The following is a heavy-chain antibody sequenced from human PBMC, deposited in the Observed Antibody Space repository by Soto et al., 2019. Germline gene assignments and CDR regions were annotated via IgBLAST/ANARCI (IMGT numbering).Heavy chain of an antibody. Sequence: QVQLQESGPGLVKPSQILSLTCTVSGGSISSGGYYWSWIRQHPGKGLEWIGYIYYSGSTYDNPSLYSRVTISVDTSKNQFSQKLSSVTAADTAVYYWAREWRDYYFDYWGQGTLVTLSS. CDR1: GGSISSGGYY. CDR3: AREWRDYYFDY. J-gene: IGHJ4*02. CDR2: IYYSGST. V-gene: IGHV4-31*03.